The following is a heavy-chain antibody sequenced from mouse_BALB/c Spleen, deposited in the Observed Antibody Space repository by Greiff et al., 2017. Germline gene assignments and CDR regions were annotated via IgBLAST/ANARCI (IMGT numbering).Heavy chain of an antibody. CDR3: ARGYGNYPAWFAY. Sequence: EVHLVESGGGLVKPGGSLTLSCAASGFTFSDYYMYWVRQTPEKRLEWVATISDGGSYTYYPDSVKGRFTISRDNAKNNLYLQMSSLKSEDTAMYYCARGYGNYPAWFAYWGQGTLVTVAA. CDR1: GFTFSDYY. CDR2: ISDGGSYT. D-gene: IGHD2-10*02. V-gene: IGHV5-4*02. J-gene: IGHJ3*01.